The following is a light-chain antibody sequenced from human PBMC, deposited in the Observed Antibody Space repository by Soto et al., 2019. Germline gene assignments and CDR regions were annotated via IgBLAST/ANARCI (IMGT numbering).Light chain of an antibody. CDR3: QQSYSRPLT. CDR1: QSISTY. V-gene: IGKV1-39*01. CDR2: AAS. J-gene: IGKJ1*01. Sequence: DIQMTQSPSSLSASVGDRVTITCRASQSISTYLNWYQQKPGKAPKLLIYAASSLQSGVPSRFSGSGSGTNFTLTISSLQPEDFATYYCQQSYSRPLTFGQGTKVDIK.